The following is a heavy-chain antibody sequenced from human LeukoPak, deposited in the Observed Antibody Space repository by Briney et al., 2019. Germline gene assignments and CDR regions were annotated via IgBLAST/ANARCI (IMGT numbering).Heavy chain of an antibody. J-gene: IGHJ4*02. Sequence: PGGSLRLSCAASGFTFSSYAMSWVRQAPGKALECVSSISNTGGGTHSADSVKGRFTISRDNSKNTLYLQMNSLRAEDTAIYYCAKRMAAAGTNYFDYWGQGALVTVS. CDR2: ISNTGGGT. CDR1: GFTFSSYA. V-gene: IGHV3-23*01. CDR3: AKRMAAAGTNYFDY. D-gene: IGHD6-13*01.